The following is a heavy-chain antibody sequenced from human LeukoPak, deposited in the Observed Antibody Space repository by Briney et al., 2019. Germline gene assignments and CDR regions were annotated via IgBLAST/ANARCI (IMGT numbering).Heavy chain of an antibody. J-gene: IGHJ4*02. Sequence: SVKVSCKASGGTFSSYAISWVRQAPGQGLEWMGGIIPIFGTANYAQKFQGRVTITADESTSTAYVELSSLRSEDTAVYYCARVLAVAGIPDYWGQGTLVTVSS. CDR2: IIPIFGTA. CDR3: ARVLAVAGIPDY. CDR1: GGTFSSYA. D-gene: IGHD6-19*01. V-gene: IGHV1-69*13.